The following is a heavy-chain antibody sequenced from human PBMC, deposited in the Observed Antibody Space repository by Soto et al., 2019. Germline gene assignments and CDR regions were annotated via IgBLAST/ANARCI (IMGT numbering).Heavy chain of an antibody. V-gene: IGHV3-33*01. CDR1: GGTFSSYA. CDR3: ARDPEVRGANYYFDY. Sequence: SCKASGGTFSSYAISWVRQAPGKGLEWVAVIWYDGSNKYYADSVKGRFTISRDDSKNTLYLQMNSLRAEDTAVYYCARDPEVRGANYYFDYWGQGTLVTVSS. J-gene: IGHJ4*02. CDR2: IWYDGSNK. D-gene: IGHD3-10*01.